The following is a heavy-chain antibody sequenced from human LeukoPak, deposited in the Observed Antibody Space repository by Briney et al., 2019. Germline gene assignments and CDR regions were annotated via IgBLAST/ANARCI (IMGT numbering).Heavy chain of an antibody. D-gene: IGHD4-17*01. Sequence: GGSLRLSCAASGFTVSSSYMSWVRQAPGKGLEWVSVIYSGGSTYYADSVKGRFTISSDNSKNTLYLQMNSLRAEDTAEYYCARDLDYGDLYYYYYGMDVWGQGTTVTVSS. CDR3: ARDLDYGDLYYYYYGMDV. CDR1: GFTVSSSY. V-gene: IGHV3-66*01. CDR2: IYSGGST. J-gene: IGHJ6*02.